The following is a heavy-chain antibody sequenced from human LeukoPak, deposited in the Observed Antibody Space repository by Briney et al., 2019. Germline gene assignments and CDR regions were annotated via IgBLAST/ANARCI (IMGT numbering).Heavy chain of an antibody. V-gene: IGHV1-2*02. J-gene: IGHJ4*02. D-gene: IGHD3-16*01. CDR3: ARGGKSELGACDY. CDR1: GYTFTCYY. Sequence: ASVKVSCKASGYTFTCYYMHWVRQAPGQGLEWMGWINPNSGGTDYAQKFQGRVTMTRDTSISTAYMELSRLRSDDTAVYYCARGGKSELGACDYWGQGTLVTVSS. CDR2: INPNSGGT.